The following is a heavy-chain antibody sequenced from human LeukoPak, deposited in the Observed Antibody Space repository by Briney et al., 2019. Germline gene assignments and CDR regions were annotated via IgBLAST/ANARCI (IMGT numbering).Heavy chain of an antibody. J-gene: IGHJ4*02. CDR3: ARVLEGYYDSSGYYFDY. Sequence: SVKVSCKASGGTFSSYAISWVRQAPGQGLEWMGGIIPIFGTANYAQKFQGRVTITADKSTSTAYMELSSLRSEDTAVYYCARVLEGYYDSSGYYFDYWGQGTLVTVSS. CDR1: GGTFSSYA. V-gene: IGHV1-69*06. D-gene: IGHD3-22*01. CDR2: IIPIFGTA.